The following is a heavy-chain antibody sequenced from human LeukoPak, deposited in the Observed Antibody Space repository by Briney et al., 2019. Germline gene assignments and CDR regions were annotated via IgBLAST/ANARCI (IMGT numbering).Heavy chain of an antibody. Sequence: ASVKVSCKVSGYTLTELSMHWVRQAPGKGLEWMGGFDPEDGETIYAQKFQGRVTMTEDTSTDTAYMELSSLRSEDTAVYYCATDYHDSSGYHRASAFDIWGQGTMVTVSS. V-gene: IGHV1-24*01. CDR3: ATDYHDSSGYHRASAFDI. J-gene: IGHJ3*02. CDR1: GYTLTELS. D-gene: IGHD3-22*01. CDR2: FDPEDGET.